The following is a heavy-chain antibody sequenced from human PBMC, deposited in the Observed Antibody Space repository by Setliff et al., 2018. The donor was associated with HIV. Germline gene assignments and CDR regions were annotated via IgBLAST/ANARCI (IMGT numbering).Heavy chain of an antibody. Sequence: SETLSLTCTVSGGSISSHYWSWIRQPPGKGLEWIGYMFYSGSTNYNPSLKSRVTISVDTSKNQFSLKLSSVTAADTAVYYCARAHYDIGHYYMDDWGKGTTVTVSS. CDR1: GGSISSHY. CDR3: ARAHYDIGHYYMDD. CDR2: MFYSGST. D-gene: IGHD3-9*01. J-gene: IGHJ6*03. V-gene: IGHV4-59*11.